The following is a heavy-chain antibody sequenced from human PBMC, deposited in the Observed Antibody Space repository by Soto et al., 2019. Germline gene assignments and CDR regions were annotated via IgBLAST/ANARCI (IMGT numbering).Heavy chain of an antibody. J-gene: IGHJ4*02. Sequence: EVQLLESGGGLVQPGGSLRLSCAASGFSFSSYAMNWVRQAPGKGLEWVSVISGSGDSTYYADSVKGRFTISRDNYTNTLYLQMISLRAEDTAVYYCARRSSGWYFDYWGQGTLVIVSS. D-gene: IGHD6-19*01. CDR3: ARRSSGWYFDY. CDR1: GFSFSSYA. V-gene: IGHV3-23*01. CDR2: ISGSGDST.